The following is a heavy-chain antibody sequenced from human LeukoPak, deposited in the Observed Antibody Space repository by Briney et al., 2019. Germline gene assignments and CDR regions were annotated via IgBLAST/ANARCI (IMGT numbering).Heavy chain of an antibody. V-gene: IGHV3-30*03. CDR3: ARDHADAWGYYYYGMDV. J-gene: IGHJ6*02. CDR2: ISYDGSNK. CDR1: GFTFSNAW. D-gene: IGHD3-16*01. Sequence: QPGGSLRLSCAASGFTFSNAWMNWVRQTPGKGLEWVAVISYDGSNKYYADSVKGRFTISRDNSKNTLYLQMNSLRAEDTAVYYCARDHADAWGYYYYGMDVWGQGTTVTVSS.